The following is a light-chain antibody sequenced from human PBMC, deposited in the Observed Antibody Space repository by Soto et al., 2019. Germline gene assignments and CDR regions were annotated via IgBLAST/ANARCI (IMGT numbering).Light chain of an antibody. V-gene: IGLV1-47*01. CDR2: RNN. J-gene: IGLJ3*02. Sequence: QPVLTQPPSASGTPGQRVTISCSGSSSNIGSHDVYWYQQLPGTAPKLLIYRNNQRPSGVPDRFSGSKSGTSASLAISGLRSEDEADYYCATWDISLSAWVFGGGTQLTVL. CDR1: SSNIGSHD. CDR3: ATWDISLSAWV.